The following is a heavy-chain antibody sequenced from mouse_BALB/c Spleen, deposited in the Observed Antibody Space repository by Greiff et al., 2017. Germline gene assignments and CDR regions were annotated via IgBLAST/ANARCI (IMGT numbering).Heavy chain of an antibody. CDR1: GFTFSSYG. V-gene: IGHV5-6*01. CDR2: ISSGGSYT. CDR3: ARHDGNRGGYWYFDV. J-gene: IGHJ1*01. D-gene: IGHD2-1*01. Sequence: EVKLMESGGDLVKPGGSLKLSCAASGFTFSSYGMSWVRQTPDKRLEWVATISSGGSYTYYPDSVKGRFTISGDNAKNTLYLQMSSLKSEDTAMYYCARHDGNRGGYWYFDVWGAGTTVTVSS.